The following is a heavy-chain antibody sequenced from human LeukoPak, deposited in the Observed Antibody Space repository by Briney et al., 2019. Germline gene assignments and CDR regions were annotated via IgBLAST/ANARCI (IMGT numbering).Heavy chain of an antibody. J-gene: IGHJ4*02. CDR1: GGSISISSYY. V-gene: IGHV4-39*01. CDR2: IYYSGST. CDR3: ATPNSGRFYYLDY. D-gene: IGHD1-26*01. Sequence: PSETLSLTCTVSGGSISISSYYWGWIRQPPGKGLEWIGSIYYSGSTYYNPSLKSRVTISVDTSKNQFSLKLSSVTAADTAVYYCATPNSGRFYYLDYWGQGILVTVSS.